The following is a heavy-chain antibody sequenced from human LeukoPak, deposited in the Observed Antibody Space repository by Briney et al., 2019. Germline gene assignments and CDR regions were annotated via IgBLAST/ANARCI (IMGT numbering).Heavy chain of an antibody. CDR3: ARGPGLAMGKGYFDY. J-gene: IGHJ4*02. Sequence: GGSLRLSCAASGFTFSNYAMHWVRQAPGKGLEWVAATSHNEYNKYYADSVNGRFTISRDNSKNTLYPEVNSLRADDTAVYYCARGPGLAMGKGYFDYCGQGTLVTVSS. CDR1: GFTFSNYA. V-gene: IGHV3-30-3*01. CDR2: TSHNEYNK. D-gene: IGHD6-19*01.